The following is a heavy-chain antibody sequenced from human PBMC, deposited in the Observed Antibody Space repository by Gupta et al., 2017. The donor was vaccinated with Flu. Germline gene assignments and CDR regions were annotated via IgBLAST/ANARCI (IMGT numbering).Heavy chain of an antibody. CDR3: ARGGQWLGSWPY. D-gene: IGHD6-19*01. CDR2: IYHRGNT. V-gene: IGHV4-38-2*02. Sequence: QVQLQESGPGLVKPSETLSLICTVSNYSITSGYYWGWIRLPPGKGLEWIASIYHRGNTYYNPSLKSRVTISVDTSKNQFSLKLRSVTATDTAIYYWARGGQWLGSWPYWGQGTLVTVSS. CDR1: NYSITSGYY. J-gene: IGHJ4*02.